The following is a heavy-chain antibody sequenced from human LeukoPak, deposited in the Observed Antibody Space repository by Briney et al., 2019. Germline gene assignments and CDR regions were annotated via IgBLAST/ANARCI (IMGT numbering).Heavy chain of an antibody. Sequence: GASVKVSCKASGYTFTGYYMHWVRQAPGQGLEWMGWMNPNSGNTGYAQKFQGRVTMTRDTSISTAYMELTILRSNDTAVYYCVSGSYGVSANGMDVWGQGTMVTVSS. CDR3: VSGSYGVSANGMDV. V-gene: IGHV1-2*02. CDR2: MNPNSGNT. CDR1: GYTFTGYY. D-gene: IGHD1-1*01. J-gene: IGHJ6*02.